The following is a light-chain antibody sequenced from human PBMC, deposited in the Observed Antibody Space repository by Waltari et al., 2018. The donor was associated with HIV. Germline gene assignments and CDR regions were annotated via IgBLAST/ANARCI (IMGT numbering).Light chain of an antibody. CDR2: GAA. V-gene: IGKV3-15*01. CDR3: QQYKTWPLT. CDR1: QNVFSD. J-gene: IGKJ1*01. Sequence: EPVMTQSPGTLSVSPGGRDTLSCRASQNVFSDLAWYHKKPGQPPRLLIFGAAKRATGVSARFSGRGSGTEFTLTITSLQTEEYGLYHCQQYKTWPLTFGQGTRVEIK.